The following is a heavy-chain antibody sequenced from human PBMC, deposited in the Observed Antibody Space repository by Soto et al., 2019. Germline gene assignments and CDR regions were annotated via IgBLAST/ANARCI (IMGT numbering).Heavy chain of an antibody. D-gene: IGHD6-19*01. J-gene: IGHJ4*02. V-gene: IGHV1-69*12. CDR1: GGTFSSYA. CDR3: ARDGGGYSSGWCDELVDY. CDR2: IIPIFGTA. Sequence: QVQLVQSGAEVKKPGSSVKVSCKASGGTFSSYAISWVRQAPGQGLEWMGGIIPIFGTANYAQKFQGRVTITADESTSTAYMELGSLRSEDTAVYYCARDGGGYSSGWCDELVDYWGQGPLVAVSS.